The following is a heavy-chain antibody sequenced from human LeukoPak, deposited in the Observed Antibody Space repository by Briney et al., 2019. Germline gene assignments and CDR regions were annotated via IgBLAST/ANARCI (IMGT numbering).Heavy chain of an antibody. Sequence: SETLSLTCTVSGGSISSSSYYWSWIRQPPGKGLEWIGYIYYSGSTNYNPSLKSRVTISVDTSKNQFSLKLSSVTAADTAVYYCARVTVGARGGWFDPWGQGTLVTVSS. CDR1: GGSISSSSYY. V-gene: IGHV4-61*01. CDR3: ARVTVGARGGWFDP. J-gene: IGHJ5*02. CDR2: IYYSGST. D-gene: IGHD1-26*01.